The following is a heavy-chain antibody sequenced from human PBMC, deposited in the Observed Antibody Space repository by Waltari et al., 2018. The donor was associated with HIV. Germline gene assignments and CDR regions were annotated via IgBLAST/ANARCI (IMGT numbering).Heavy chain of an antibody. Sequence: QVQLVQSGAEVKKPGASVKVSCKASGYTFTIYAMHWVRQAPGQRLEWMGRINAGNGNTKYSQKFQGRVTITRDTSASTAYMELSSVRSEDTAVYYCARDGGRRGDCSGGSCYDYWGPGTLVTVSS. CDR2: INAGNGNT. CDR3: ARDGGRRGDCSGGSCYDY. CDR1: GYTFTIYA. V-gene: IGHV1-3*01. J-gene: IGHJ4*02. D-gene: IGHD2-15*01.